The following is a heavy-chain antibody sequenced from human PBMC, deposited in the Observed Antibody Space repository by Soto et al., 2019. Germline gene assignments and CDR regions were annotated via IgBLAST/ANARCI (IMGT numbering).Heavy chain of an antibody. D-gene: IGHD6-19*01. CDR3: ASATSIAVAGKES. CDR1: GDTITNYG. V-gene: IGHV1-18*01. Sequence: QVQLVQSGGEVRKPGASVKVSCKASGDTITNYGISWERQAPGQGLEWMGWISFYNGNTKYAQNLQCRVTLTTDTSTSTAYMELRSLRSDDTAVYYCASATSIAVAGKESWGQGTLVTVSS. J-gene: IGHJ4*02. CDR2: ISFYNGNT.